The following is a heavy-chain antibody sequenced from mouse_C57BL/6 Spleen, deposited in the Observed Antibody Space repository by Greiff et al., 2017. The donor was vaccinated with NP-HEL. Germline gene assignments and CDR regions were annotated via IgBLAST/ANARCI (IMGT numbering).Heavy chain of an antibody. CDR3: ARPSTTTVVATPFAY. D-gene: IGHD1-1*01. CDR1: GFTFSDYG. J-gene: IGHJ3*01. V-gene: IGHV5-17*01. Sequence: EVKLMESGGGLVKPGGSLKLSCAASGFTFSDYGMHWVRQAPEKGLEWVAYISSGSSTIYYADTVKGRFTISRDNAKNTLFLQMTSLRSEDTAMYYCARPSTTTVVATPFAYWGQGTLVTVSA. CDR2: ISSGSSTI.